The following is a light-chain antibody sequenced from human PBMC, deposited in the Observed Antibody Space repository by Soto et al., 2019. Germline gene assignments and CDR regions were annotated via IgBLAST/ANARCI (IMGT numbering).Light chain of an antibody. J-gene: IGKJ3*01. CDR3: QQRYSTALT. Sequence: DIQMTLSPSSMSASVGDRLTISCRASQSIGNYLKCYQQQPDKATNLLINGASTVQSVVPSRFSGSGSGTDFTLTISSLQPEDFATYYCQQRYSTALTCGPGTKVDIK. CDR2: GAS. CDR1: QSIGNY. V-gene: IGKV1-39*01.